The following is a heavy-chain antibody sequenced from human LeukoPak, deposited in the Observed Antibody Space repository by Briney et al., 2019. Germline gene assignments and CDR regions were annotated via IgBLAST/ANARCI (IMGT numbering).Heavy chain of an antibody. Sequence: GSSVKVSCRASGGTFSSYAISWVRQAPGQGLEWMGRIIPILGIANYAQKFQGRVTITADKSTSTAYMELSSLRSEDTAVYYCARELTTVTNRYYYHYGMDVWGQGTTVTVSS. V-gene: IGHV1-69*04. CDR2: IIPILGIA. CDR3: ARELTTVTNRYYYHYGMDV. CDR1: GGTFSSYA. D-gene: IGHD4-17*01. J-gene: IGHJ6*02.